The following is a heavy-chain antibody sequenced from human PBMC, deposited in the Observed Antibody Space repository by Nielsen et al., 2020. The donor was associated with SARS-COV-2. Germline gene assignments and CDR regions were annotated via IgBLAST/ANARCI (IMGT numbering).Heavy chain of an antibody. J-gene: IGHJ6*02. Sequence: LSLTCAASGFTFSSYEMNWVRQAPGKGLEWVSYISSSGSTIYYADSVKGRFTISRDNAKNSLYLQMNSLRAEDTAVYYCASLGYSSSWYGSYYYYGMDVWGQGTTVTVSS. V-gene: IGHV3-48*03. CDR1: GFTFSSYE. D-gene: IGHD6-13*01. CDR2: ISSSGSTI. CDR3: ASLGYSSSWYGSYYYYGMDV.